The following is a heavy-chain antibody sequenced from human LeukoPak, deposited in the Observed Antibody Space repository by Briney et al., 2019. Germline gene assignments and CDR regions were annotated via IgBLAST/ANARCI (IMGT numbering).Heavy chain of an antibody. D-gene: IGHD2-15*01. Sequence: SETLSLTCTVSRGSISSGDYSWSWIRQPPGKGLEWIGYIYYSGSTYYNPSLKSRVTISVDTSKNQFSLKLSSVTAADTAVYYCARDRYCSGGSCLYGMDVWGQGTTVTVSS. CDR1: RGSISSGDYS. J-gene: IGHJ6*02. CDR2: IYYSGST. CDR3: ARDRYCSGGSCLYGMDV. V-gene: IGHV4-30-4*08.